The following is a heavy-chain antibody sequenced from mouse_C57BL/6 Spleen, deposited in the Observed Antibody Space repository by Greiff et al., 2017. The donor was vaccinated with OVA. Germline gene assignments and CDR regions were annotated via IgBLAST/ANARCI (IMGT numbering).Heavy chain of an antibody. Sequence: QVQLQQPGAELVKPGASVKLSCKASGYTFTSYWMHWVKQRPGRGLEWIGRIDPSGGGTKYNEKFKSKATLTVDKPSSTAYMQLSSLTSEDSAVYDCARRGRGDDDGDYAIDYWGQGTTVTVSS. J-gene: IGHJ4*01. CDR3: ARRGRGDDDGDYAIDY. CDR2: IDPSGGGT. D-gene: IGHD2-2*01. CDR1: GYTFTSYW. V-gene: IGHV1-72*01.